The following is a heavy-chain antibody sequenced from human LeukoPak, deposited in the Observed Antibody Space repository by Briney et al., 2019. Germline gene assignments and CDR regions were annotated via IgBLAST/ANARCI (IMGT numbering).Heavy chain of an antibody. V-gene: IGHV4-39*07. Sequence: SETLSLTCTVSGGSISSSSYYWGWIRQPPGKGLEWIGSIYYSGSTYYNPSLKSRVTISVDTSKNQFSLKLSSVTAADTAVYYCARDGRYCSGGSCYSPYYYYYYMDVWGKGTTVTVSS. D-gene: IGHD2-15*01. J-gene: IGHJ6*03. CDR3: ARDGRYCSGGSCYSPYYYYYYMDV. CDR1: GGSISSSSYY. CDR2: IYYSGST.